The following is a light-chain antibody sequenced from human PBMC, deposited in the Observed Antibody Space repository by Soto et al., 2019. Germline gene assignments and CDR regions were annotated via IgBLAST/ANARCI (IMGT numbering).Light chain of an antibody. CDR3: QQRSTGGGGEYT. CDR2: DAS. V-gene: IGKV3-11*01. CDR1: QSVSSY. Sequence: EIVLTQSPATLSLSPGERATLSCRASQSVSSYLAWYQQKPGQAPRLLIYDASSRATGIPARLSGSGSGTNFTPTISSLEPKVFAVYYCQQRSTGGGGEYTFGQGTKLEIK. J-gene: IGKJ2*01.